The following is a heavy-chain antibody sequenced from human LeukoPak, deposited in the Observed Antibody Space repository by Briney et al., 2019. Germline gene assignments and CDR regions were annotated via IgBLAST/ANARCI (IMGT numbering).Heavy chain of an antibody. CDR1: GYRFTSYW. CDR3: ARLGSLEEEFDP. V-gene: IGHV5-51*01. CDR2: IYPGDSDT. Sequence: GGSLEISLKGSGYRFTSYWIGWVRPMPGKGLEWMGIIYPGDSDTRYSPSLQGQITISADKSISTAYLQWSSLKASDTAMYYCARLGSLEEEFDPWGQGTLVTVSS. J-gene: IGHJ5*02. D-gene: IGHD2-15*01.